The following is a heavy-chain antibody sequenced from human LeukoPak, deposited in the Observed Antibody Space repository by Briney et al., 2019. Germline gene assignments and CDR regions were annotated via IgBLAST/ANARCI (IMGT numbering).Heavy chain of an antibody. Sequence: PSETLSLTCAVYGGSFSGYYWSWIRQPPGKGLEWIGEINHSGSTNYNPSLKSRVTISVDTSKNQFSLKLSSVTAADTAVYCCARGNPRRGYSYGPYYFDYWGQGTLVTVSS. CDR3: ARGNPRRGYSYGPYYFDY. CDR2: INHSGST. V-gene: IGHV4-34*01. J-gene: IGHJ4*02. D-gene: IGHD5-18*01. CDR1: GGSFSGYY.